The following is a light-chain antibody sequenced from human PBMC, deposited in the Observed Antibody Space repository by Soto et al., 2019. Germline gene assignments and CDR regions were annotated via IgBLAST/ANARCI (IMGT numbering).Light chain of an antibody. CDR1: QSVSRKY. CDR2: DAS. J-gene: IGKJ4*01. CDR3: QQYGSAPLT. Sequence: EIVLTQSPGTLSLSPGDRATLSCRASQSVSRKYLAWYQQKPGQAPRLLIYDASSRATGIPDRFSGSGSGTDFTLTISRLEPADFAVYYCQQYGSAPLTFGGGTKVELK. V-gene: IGKV3-20*01.